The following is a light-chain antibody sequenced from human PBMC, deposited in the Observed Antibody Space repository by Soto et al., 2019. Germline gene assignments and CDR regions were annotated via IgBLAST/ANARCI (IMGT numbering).Light chain of an antibody. CDR1: QSVSSN. Sequence: EIVLTQSPATLFVSPGDSATLSCRTSQSVSSNLAWYQQRPGQAPRLLIYAASTRATGIPATFSGSGSGTEFTLTISSLQSEDFAVYYCQHYNDWPPKTFGQGTKVEIK. CDR2: AAS. V-gene: IGKV3-15*01. CDR3: QHYNDWPPKT. J-gene: IGKJ1*01.